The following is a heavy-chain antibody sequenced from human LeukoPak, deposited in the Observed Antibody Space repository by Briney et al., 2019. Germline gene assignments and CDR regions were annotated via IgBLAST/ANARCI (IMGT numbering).Heavy chain of an antibody. V-gene: IGHV1-8*01. Sequence: ASVKVSCKASGYTFTSYDINWVRQATGQGLEWMGWMNPNSGNTGFAQKFQGRVTMTRDTSTSTVYMELSSLRSEDTAVYYCARDEVAGTHYYGMDVWGKGTTVTVSS. J-gene: IGHJ6*04. CDR1: GYTFTSYD. CDR3: ARDEVAGTHYYGMDV. D-gene: IGHD6-19*01. CDR2: MNPNSGNT.